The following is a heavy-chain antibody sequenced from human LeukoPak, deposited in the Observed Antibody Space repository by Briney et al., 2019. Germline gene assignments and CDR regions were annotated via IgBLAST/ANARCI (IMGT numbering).Heavy chain of an antibody. CDR1: GFTFSGSA. D-gene: IGHD2-15*01. CDR2: IRSKANSYAT. CDR3: TSLRGVVGAFDI. Sequence: PGGSLRLSCAASGFTFSGSAMHWVRQASGKGPEWVGRIRSKANSYATAYAASVKGRFTISRDDSKNTAYLQMNSLKTEDTAVYYCTSLRGVVGAFDIWGQGTMVTVSS. V-gene: IGHV3-73*01. J-gene: IGHJ3*02.